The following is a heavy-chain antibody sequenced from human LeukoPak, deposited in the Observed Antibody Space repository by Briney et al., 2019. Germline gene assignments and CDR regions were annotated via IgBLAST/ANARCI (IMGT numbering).Heavy chain of an antibody. CDR2: ISGRGTYI. Sequence: GGSLRLSCAASGFTFSTYTIPWVRQGPGKGLEWVSSISGRGTYIYYADSMPGRLTISRDNAKNSLYMQMNSQTVEDTAVYYCARSSPRHGLDVWGLGTMVTVSS. J-gene: IGHJ3*01. CDR1: GFTFSTYT. V-gene: IGHV3-21*06. D-gene: IGHD6-19*01. CDR3: ARSSPRHGLDV.